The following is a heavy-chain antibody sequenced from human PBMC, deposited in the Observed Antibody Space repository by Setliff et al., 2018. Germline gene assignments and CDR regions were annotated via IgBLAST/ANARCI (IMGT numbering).Heavy chain of an antibody. CDR1: GFTFARFA. J-gene: IGHJ5*02. CDR2: ISYDGINK. V-gene: IGHV3-30*01. CDR3: ARDGYCSSTSCPGWFDP. Sequence: PGGSLRLSCAASGFTFARFAMHWVRQAPGKGLEWVAVISYDGINKYYADSVKGRFTISRDNSKNTLYLQMNSLRAEDTAVYYCARDGYCSSTSCPGWFDPWGQGTLVTVSS. D-gene: IGHD2-2*03.